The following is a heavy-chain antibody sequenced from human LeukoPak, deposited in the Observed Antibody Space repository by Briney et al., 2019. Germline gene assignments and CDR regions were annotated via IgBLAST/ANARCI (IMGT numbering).Heavy chain of an antibody. CDR2: ISDDGRRK. Sequence: GGSLRLSCAASGFSFISYGMHWVRQAPGKGLEWVGVISDDGRRKDYADSVKGRFTISRDNSKDTLYLQMNSLRAEDTAVYCCAKRPSDYGDYVSYFDYWGQGTLVTVSS. CDR3: AKRPSDYGDYVSYFDY. CDR1: GFSFISYG. V-gene: IGHV3-30*18. D-gene: IGHD4-17*01. J-gene: IGHJ4*02.